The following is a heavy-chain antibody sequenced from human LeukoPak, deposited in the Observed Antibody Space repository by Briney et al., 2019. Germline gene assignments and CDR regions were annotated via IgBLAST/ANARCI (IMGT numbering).Heavy chain of an antibody. V-gene: IGHV4-59*08. CDR3: ARHEWGITNAFDI. J-gene: IGHJ3*02. Sequence: PSETLSLTCSVSGGSISSYYWSWIRQPPGKGLEWIGYIYYSGTTNYNPSVESRVTISVDTSKKQFSLKLRSVTAADTAVYYCARHEWGITNAFDIWGQGTMVTVSS. D-gene: IGHD1-14*01. CDR1: GGSISSYY. CDR2: IYYSGTT.